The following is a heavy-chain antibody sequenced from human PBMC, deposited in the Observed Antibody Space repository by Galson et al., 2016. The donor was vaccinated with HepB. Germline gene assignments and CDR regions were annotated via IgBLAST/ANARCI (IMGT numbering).Heavy chain of an antibody. CDR3: AGAQYYDFWSGYWGLFDP. CDR2: IHHSGRI. D-gene: IGHD3-3*01. CDR1: GGSINAGGYS. Sequence: TLSLTCTVSGGSINAGGYSWTWIRQSPGTGLQWIGCIHHSGRIYQSPSLKSRVSISADTSQNQFSLKMTSVTAADTAVYYCAGAQYYDFWSGYWGLFDPWGQGALVTVSS. V-gene: IGHV4-31*03. J-gene: IGHJ5*02.